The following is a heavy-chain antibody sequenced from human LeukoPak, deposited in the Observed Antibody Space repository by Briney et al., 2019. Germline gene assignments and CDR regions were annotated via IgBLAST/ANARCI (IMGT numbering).Heavy chain of an antibody. CDR1: GGSISSSSYY. J-gene: IGHJ5*02. D-gene: IGHD4-11*01. Sequence: SETLSLTCTVSGGSISSSSYYWGWIRQPPGKGLEWIGSIYYSGSTYYNPSLKSRVTISVDTSKNQFSLKLSSVTAADTAVYYCARATTVTFYNWFDPWGQGTLVTVSS. CDR2: IYYSGST. CDR3: ARATTVTFYNWFDP. V-gene: IGHV4-39*07.